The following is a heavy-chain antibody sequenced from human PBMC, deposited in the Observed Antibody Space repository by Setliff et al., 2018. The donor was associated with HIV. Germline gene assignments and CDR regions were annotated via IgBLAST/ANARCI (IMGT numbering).Heavy chain of an antibody. CDR2: ISGYNGWT. CDR1: GYTFTSYG. D-gene: IGHD6-25*01. V-gene: IGHV1-18*01. Sequence: EASVKVSCKASGYTFTSYGVSWVRQAPGQGLEWMGLISGYNGWTKYPQKFQGRVTMTTDTSTSTVYMELTCLTSDDTAVYYCARWVDDNSEGSYYHYMDVWGNGDSVTVSS. J-gene: IGHJ6*03. CDR3: ARWVDDNSEGSYYHYMDV.